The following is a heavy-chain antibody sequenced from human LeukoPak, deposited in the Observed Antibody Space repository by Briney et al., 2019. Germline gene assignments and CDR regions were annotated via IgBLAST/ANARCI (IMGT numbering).Heavy chain of an antibody. V-gene: IGHV4-4*02. J-gene: IGHJ4*02. CDR2: IYHSGST. CDR1: GGSISSSNW. Sequence: SETLSLTCAVSGGSISSSNWWSWVRQPPGKGLEWIGEIYHSGSTNYNPSLKSRVTISVDKPKNQFSLKLSSVTAADTAVYYCARLRGAGRSGYSYGRDYWGQGTLVTVSS. D-gene: IGHD5-18*01. CDR3: ARLRGAGRSGYSYGRDY.